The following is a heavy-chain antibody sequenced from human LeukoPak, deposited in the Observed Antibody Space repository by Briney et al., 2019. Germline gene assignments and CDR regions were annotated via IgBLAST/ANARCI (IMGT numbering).Heavy chain of an antibody. Sequence: ASVKVSCKASGYTFTSDGISWVRQAPGQGLEWMGWISAYNGNTNYAQKLQGRVTMTTDTSTSTAYMELRSLRSDDTAVYYCATVVPAARGWYYGMDVWGQGTTVTVSS. J-gene: IGHJ6*02. V-gene: IGHV1-18*01. D-gene: IGHD2-2*01. CDR3: ATVVPAARGWYYGMDV. CDR2: ISAYNGNT. CDR1: GYTFTSDG.